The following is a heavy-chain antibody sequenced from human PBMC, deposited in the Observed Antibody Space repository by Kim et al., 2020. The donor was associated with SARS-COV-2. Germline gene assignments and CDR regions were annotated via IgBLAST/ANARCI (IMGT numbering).Heavy chain of an antibody. CDR3: ARGSFQQGFDP. J-gene: IGHJ5*02. D-gene: IGHD6-13*01. V-gene: IGHV3-74*01. CDR2: IKSDGSDT. Sequence: GGSLRLSCEASGFTFSSSWRNWVRQGQGKGLVWVYRIKSDGSDTHYADSVKGRFTISRDNAKNTLHLQLNSLGVEDTAIYYCARGSFQQGFDPWGQGTLVTVSS. CDR1: GFTFSSSW.